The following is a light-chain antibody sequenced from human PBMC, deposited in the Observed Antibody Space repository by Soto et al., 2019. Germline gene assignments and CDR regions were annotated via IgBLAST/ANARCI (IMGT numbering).Light chain of an antibody. J-gene: IGLJ1*01. CDR3: CSYAGSSTYYV. CDR2: EVS. Sequence: QSALTLPASVSGAPGQSITISCTGTSSDFGSYNLVSWYQQHPGKAPQLMIYEVSKRPSGVFHRSSGSKAGNTASLTIAGLQAEDEADYYCCSYAGSSTYYVFGTGTKVTV. V-gene: IGLV2-23*02. CDR1: SSDFGSYNL.